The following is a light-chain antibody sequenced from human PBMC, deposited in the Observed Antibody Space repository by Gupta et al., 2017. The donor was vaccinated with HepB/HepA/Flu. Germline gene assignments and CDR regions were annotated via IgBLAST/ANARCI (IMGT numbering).Light chain of an antibody. CDR3: SSYTMSRTVI. CDR1: SSDIGTYNR. CDR2: EVT. J-gene: IGLJ2*01. Sequence: QSSLTQPPSVSGSPGQSVTIPCTGTSSDIGTYNRVSWYQQPPGTAPKLMIYEVTHRPSGVPDRFSGSKSGNTASLTISGLQAEDEADYYCSSYTMSRTVIFGGGTRLTVL. V-gene: IGLV2-18*02.